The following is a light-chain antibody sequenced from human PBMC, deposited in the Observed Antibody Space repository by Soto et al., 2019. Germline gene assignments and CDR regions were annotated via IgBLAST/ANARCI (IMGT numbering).Light chain of an antibody. CDR3: SSYTSSSTLIV. Sequence: ALTQPASVSGSPGQSITISCTGTSSDVGGYNYVSWYQQHPGKAPKLMIYDVSNRPSGVSNRFSGSKSGNTAFLTISGLQAEDEADFYCSSYTSSSTLIVFGTGTKVTVL. CDR1: SSDVGGYNY. V-gene: IGLV2-14*01. CDR2: DVS. J-gene: IGLJ1*01.